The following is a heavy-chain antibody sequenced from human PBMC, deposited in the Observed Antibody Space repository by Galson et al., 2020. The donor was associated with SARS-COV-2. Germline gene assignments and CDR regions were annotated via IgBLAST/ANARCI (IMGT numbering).Heavy chain of an antibody. CDR1: GFTFSSYS. Sequence: TGGSLRLSCAASGFTFSSYSMNWVRQAPGKGLEWVSYISSSSSTIYYADSVKGRFTISRDNAKNSLYLQMNSLRDEDTAVYYCAREPRITIFGVGPQGGDYGRDVWGQGSTVTVSS. J-gene: IGHJ6*02. D-gene: IGHD3-3*01. CDR2: ISSSSSTI. CDR3: AREPRITIFGVGPQGGDYGRDV. V-gene: IGHV3-48*02.